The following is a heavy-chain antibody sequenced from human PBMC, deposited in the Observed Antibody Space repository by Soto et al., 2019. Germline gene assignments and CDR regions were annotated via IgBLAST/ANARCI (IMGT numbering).Heavy chain of an antibody. Sequence: ASVKVSCKAPGDTFTSYYLNWVRQAPGQGLEWMGVINPHGGSTKYAQKFQGRITMTRDTSRSTVYMELSSLRSDDTAIYYCARSSGGNFGIIIEGSNWFDPWGQGTPVTVSS. D-gene: IGHD3-3*01. CDR1: GDTFTSYY. J-gene: IGHJ5*02. CDR3: ARSSGGNFGIIIEGSNWFDP. V-gene: IGHV1-46*01. CDR2: INPHGGST.